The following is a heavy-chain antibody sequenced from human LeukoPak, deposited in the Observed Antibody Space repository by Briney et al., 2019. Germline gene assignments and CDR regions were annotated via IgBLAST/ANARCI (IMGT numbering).Heavy chain of an antibody. D-gene: IGHD1-1*01. CDR2: IKEDGSEN. J-gene: IGHJ4*02. CDR3: ARQRYSDY. V-gene: IGHV3-7*01. Sequence: PGGSLRLSYAASGFTFSSYWMSWVRQAPGKGLEWVANIKEDGSENSYVESVKGRFTISRDNAKNSLYLQLNSLRAEDTAVYFCARQRYSDYWGQGTLVTVSS. CDR1: GFTFSSYW.